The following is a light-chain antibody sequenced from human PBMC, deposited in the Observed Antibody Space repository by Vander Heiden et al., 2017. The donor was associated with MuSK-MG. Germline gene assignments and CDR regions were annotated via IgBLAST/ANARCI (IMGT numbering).Light chain of an antibody. V-gene: IGKV3-11*01. Sequence: EIVLTQSPATLSLSPGERATLSCRASQSVSSYLAWYQQKPGQAPRLLIYDASNRATGIPARFSGSGSETDFTLTISSLEPEDFAVYYCQQRSNWTFGQGTKVXIK. J-gene: IGKJ1*01. CDR1: QSVSSY. CDR2: DAS. CDR3: QQRSNWT.